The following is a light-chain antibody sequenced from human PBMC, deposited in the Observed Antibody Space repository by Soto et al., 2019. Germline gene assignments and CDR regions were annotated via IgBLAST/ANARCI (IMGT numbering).Light chain of an antibody. CDR3: SSYTSSSTLYV. J-gene: IGLJ1*01. V-gene: IGLV2-14*01. Sequence: QSVLTQPASVSGSPGQSITISCTGTSSDVSGYNYVSWYQQHPGKAPKLMIYDVSNRPSGVSIRFSGSKSGYTASLTISGLQAEDEADYYCSSYTSSSTLYVFGTGTKVTVL. CDR2: DVS. CDR1: SSDVSGYNY.